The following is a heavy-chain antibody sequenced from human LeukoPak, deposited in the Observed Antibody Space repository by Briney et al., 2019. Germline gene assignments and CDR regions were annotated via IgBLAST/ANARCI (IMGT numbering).Heavy chain of an antibody. D-gene: IGHD6-19*01. CDR1: GFTFSSYG. CDR3: AREDGSGYYYYGMDV. Sequence: GGSLRLSCAVSGFTFSSYGMNWVRQAPGKGLEWVSHISSGGGTIYYADSVKGRFTISRDNAKNSLYLQMNSLTADDTAVYYCAREDGSGYYYYGMDVWGQGTTVTVSS. J-gene: IGHJ6*02. CDR2: ISSGGGTI. V-gene: IGHV3-48*04.